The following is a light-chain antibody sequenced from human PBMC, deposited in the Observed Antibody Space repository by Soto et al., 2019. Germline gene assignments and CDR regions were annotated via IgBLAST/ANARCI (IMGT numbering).Light chain of an antibody. CDR1: QSVSSCY. CDR2: AAS. Sequence: IVLTQSPGTLSLSPWERATLSCRASQSVSSCYLAWYQQTPGQAPRLLIYAASSRATGIPDRFSGGGSGTYFTLTSSMLEPEDFAVYYCQQCGSSPWTFGQGTKVDIK. CDR3: QQCGSSPWT. J-gene: IGKJ1*01. V-gene: IGKV3-20*01.